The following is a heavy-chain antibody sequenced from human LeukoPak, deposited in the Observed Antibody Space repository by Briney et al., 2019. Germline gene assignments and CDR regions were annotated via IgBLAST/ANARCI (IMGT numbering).Heavy chain of an antibody. Sequence: SETLSLTCTVSGGSMTGYYWSWIRQPAGKGLEWIGRIYTSGSTNYNPSLKSRVTMSVDTSKNQFSLKLSSVTAADTAVYYCARDTISGSTINYYYYGMDVWGQGTTVTVSS. CDR3: ARDTISGSTINYYYYGMDV. CDR1: GGSMTGYY. J-gene: IGHJ6*02. D-gene: IGHD5/OR15-5a*01. CDR2: IYTSGST. V-gene: IGHV4-4*07.